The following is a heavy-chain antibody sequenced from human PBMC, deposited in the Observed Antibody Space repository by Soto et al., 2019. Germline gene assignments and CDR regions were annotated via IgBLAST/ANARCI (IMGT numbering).Heavy chain of an antibody. CDR3: AGGGVVVNWFDP. V-gene: IGHV4-31*03. J-gene: IGHJ5*02. CDR2: IYYSGST. CDR1: GGSISSGGYY. D-gene: IGHD3-3*01. Sequence: SETLSLPCTFSGGSISSGGYYWSWIRQHPGKGLEWIGYIYYSGSTYYHPSLKSRVTISVDTSENQFSLKLSSVTAADTAVYYCAGGGVVVNWFDPWGQGTLVTVSS.